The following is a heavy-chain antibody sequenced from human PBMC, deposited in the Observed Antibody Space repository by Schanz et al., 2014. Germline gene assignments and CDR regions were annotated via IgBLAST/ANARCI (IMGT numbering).Heavy chain of an antibody. V-gene: IGHV3-23*01. D-gene: IGHD3-10*01. CDR3: AKKGGDYGSGSYQIIDD. CDR1: GFTFSSFA. Sequence: EVQLLESGGGLVQPVGSLRLSCEASGFTFSSFAMSWVRQAPGKGLEWVSYIGGSGSDTYYADSVRGRFTISRDNSKNMLYLQMNSLRADDTAVYYCAKKGGDYGSGSYQIIDDWGQGTLVTVSS. CDR2: IGGSGSDT. J-gene: IGHJ4*02.